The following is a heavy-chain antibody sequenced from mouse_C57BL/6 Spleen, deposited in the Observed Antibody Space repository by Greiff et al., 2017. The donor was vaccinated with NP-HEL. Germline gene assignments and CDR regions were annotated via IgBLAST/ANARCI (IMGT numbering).Heavy chain of an antibody. V-gene: IGHV10-1*01. Sequence: EVQLQESGGGLVQPKGSLKLSCAASGFSFNTYAMNWVRQAPGKGLEWVARIRSKSNNYATYYADSVKDRFTISRDDSESMLYLQMNNLKTEDTAMYYCVRRDYGYAMDYWGQGTSVTVSS. CDR3: VRRDYGYAMDY. D-gene: IGHD2-4*01. J-gene: IGHJ4*01. CDR1: GFSFNTYA. CDR2: IRSKSNNYAT.